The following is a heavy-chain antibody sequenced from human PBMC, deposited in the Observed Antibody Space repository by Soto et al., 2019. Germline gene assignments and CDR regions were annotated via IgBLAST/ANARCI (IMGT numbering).Heavy chain of an antibody. CDR2: ISGSGGST. J-gene: IGHJ4*02. CDR3: AKSRPVYSSSSSYFDY. D-gene: IGHD6-6*01. V-gene: IGHV3-23*01. CDR1: GFTFSSYA. Sequence: EVQLLESGGGLVQPGGSLRLSCAASGFTFSSYAMSWVRQAPGKGLEWVSAISGSGGSTYYADSVKGRFTISRDNSMNTLYLQMNSLRAEDTAVYYCAKSRPVYSSSSSYFDYWGQGTLVTVSS.